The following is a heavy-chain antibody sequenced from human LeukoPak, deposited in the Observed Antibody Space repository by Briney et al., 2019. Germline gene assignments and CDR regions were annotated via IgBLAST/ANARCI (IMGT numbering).Heavy chain of an antibody. Sequence: PGGSLRLSCAASGLTFSSYSMNWVRQAPGKGLEWISYITSRSSPIYYADSVKGRFTISRDNAKNSLYLQMNSLRDEDTAVYYCVRDPHALDYWGRGTLVTVSS. J-gene: IGHJ4*02. CDR3: VRDPHALDY. V-gene: IGHV3-48*02. CDR2: ITSRSSPI. CDR1: GLTFSSYS.